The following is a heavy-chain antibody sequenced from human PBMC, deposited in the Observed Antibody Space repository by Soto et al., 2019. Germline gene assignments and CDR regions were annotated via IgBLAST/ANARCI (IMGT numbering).Heavy chain of an antibody. J-gene: IGHJ4*02. D-gene: IGHD3-22*01. V-gene: IGHV1-3*01. CDR1: GYTFTSYA. Sequence: QVPLVQSGAEVKKPGASVKVSCKASGYTFTSYAMHWVRQAPGQRLEWMGWINAGNGNTKYSQKFQGRVTITRDTSASTAYMELSSLRSEDTAVYYCAREWLSTREFDYWGQGTLVTVSS. CDR3: AREWLSTREFDY. CDR2: INAGNGNT.